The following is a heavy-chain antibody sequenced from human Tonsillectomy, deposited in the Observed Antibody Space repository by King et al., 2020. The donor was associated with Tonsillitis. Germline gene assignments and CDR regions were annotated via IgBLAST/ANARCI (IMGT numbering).Heavy chain of an antibody. CDR2: IIPMLNMS. J-gene: IGHJ4*02. CDR3: AGSWPDQYYFDY. CDR1: GGTFSSSA. V-gene: IGHV1-69*04. Sequence: QVQLVQSGAEVKKPGSSMRVSCKASGGTFSSSAISWVRLAPGQGLEWMGRIIPMLNMSNYAQRFQGSVTITADKSTSTAYMELRSLKSEDTATYYCAGSWPDQYYFDYWGQGTLVTVSS.